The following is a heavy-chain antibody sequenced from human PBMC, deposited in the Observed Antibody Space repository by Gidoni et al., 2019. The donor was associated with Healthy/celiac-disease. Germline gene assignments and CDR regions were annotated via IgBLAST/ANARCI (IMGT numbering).Heavy chain of an antibody. J-gene: IGHJ6*02. V-gene: IGHV1-18*01. Sequence: QVQLVQSGPEVKKPGASVTVPCKASGYTFTSYGISWVRQAPGQGLEWMGWISAYNGNTNYAQKLQGRVTMTTATSTSTAYMELRSLRSDDTAVYYCAGQRLSYYYYGMDVWGQGTTVTVSS. CDR3: AGQRLSYYYYGMDV. CDR2: ISAYNGNT. CDR1: GYTFTSYG.